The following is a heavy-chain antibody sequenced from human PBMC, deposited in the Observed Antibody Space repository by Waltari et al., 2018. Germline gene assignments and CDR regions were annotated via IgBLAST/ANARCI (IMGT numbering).Heavy chain of an antibody. Sequence: QVQLVQSGAEVKKPGASVKVSCKASGYTFTDSVIDWVRHAPGQGLERMGRINPKSGATTYPQKLQGRITMTRDTSIGTAYMELGSVTSDDTALYYCARHIDSIRSAWGQGTLVTVSS. CDR1: GYTFTDSV. V-gene: IGHV1-2*06. CDR2: INPKSGAT. CDR3: ARHIDSIRSA. J-gene: IGHJ5*02. D-gene: IGHD2-21*01.